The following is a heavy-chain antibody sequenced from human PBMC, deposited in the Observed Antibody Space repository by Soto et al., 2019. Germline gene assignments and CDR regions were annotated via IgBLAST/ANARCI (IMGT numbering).Heavy chain of an antibody. D-gene: IGHD5-12*01. CDR3: ARLASWRYYYCMDV. V-gene: IGHV1-8*01. CDR1: GYTFTSYD. CDR2: MNPNSGNT. J-gene: IGHJ6*02. Sequence: GASVKVSCKASGYTFTSYDINWLRQSAGQGLEWMGWMNPNSGNTGYAQKFQGRVTMTRNTSISTAYMELSSLRSEDTAVYYCARLASWRYYYCMDVWGQGTTVTVSS.